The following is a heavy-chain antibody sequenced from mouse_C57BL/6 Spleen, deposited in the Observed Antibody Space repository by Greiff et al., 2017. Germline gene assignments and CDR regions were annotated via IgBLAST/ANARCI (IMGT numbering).Heavy chain of an antibody. Sequence: QVQLQQSGAELVRPGASVTLSCKASGYTFTDYEMHWVKQTPVHGLEWIGALDPETGGTAYNQKFKGKAILTADKSSSTAYMELRSLTSEDSAVYYCTQGGTRGLFDYWGQGTTLTVSS. CDR3: TQGGTRGLFDY. V-gene: IGHV1-15*01. CDR2: LDPETGGT. D-gene: IGHD3-1*01. CDR1: GYTFTDYE. J-gene: IGHJ2*01.